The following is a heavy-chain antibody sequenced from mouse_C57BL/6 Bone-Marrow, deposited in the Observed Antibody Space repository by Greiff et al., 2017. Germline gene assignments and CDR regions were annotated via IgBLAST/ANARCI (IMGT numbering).Heavy chain of an antibody. J-gene: IGHJ2*01. CDR3: ARGGTVVATGYVDY. CDR1: GFSLTSYA. D-gene: IGHD1-1*01. Sequence: VQLVESGPGLVAPSQSLSITCTVSGFSLTSYAISWVRQPPGKGLEWLGVIWTGGGTNYNSAHKSRLSISKDNSKSQVFLKMNSLQTDDTARYYCARGGTVVATGYVDYWGQGTTLTVSS. CDR2: IWTGGGT. V-gene: IGHV2-9-1*01.